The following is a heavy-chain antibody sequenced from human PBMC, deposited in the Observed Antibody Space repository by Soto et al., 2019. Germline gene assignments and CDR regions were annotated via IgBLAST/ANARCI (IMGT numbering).Heavy chain of an antibody. CDR2: ISSSSSYI. J-gene: IGHJ4*02. Sequence: GGSLRLSCAASGFTFSSYSMNWVRQAPGKGLEWVSSISSSSSYIYYADSVKGRFTISRDNAKNSLYLQMNSLRAEDTAVYYYARDQEQWPFDYWGQGTLVTVSS. CDR3: ARDQEQWPFDY. D-gene: IGHD6-19*01. V-gene: IGHV3-21*01. CDR1: GFTFSSYS.